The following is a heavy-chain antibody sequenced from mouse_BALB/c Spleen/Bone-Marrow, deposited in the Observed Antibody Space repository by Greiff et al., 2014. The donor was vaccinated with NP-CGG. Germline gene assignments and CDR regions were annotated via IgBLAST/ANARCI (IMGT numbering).Heavy chain of an antibody. D-gene: IGHD4-1*01. V-gene: IGHV1-14*01. J-gene: IGHJ3*01. CDR1: GYTFTSFV. Sequence: ESGPDLVKPGASVKMSCKASGYTFTSFVMHWVKQTPGQGLEWIGYINPYNDGTKYNEKFKDKATLSSDKSSSTAYMELSSLTSEDSAVYYCGRRESGTWFAYWGQGTLVTVSA. CDR3: GRRESGTWFAY. CDR2: INPYNDGT.